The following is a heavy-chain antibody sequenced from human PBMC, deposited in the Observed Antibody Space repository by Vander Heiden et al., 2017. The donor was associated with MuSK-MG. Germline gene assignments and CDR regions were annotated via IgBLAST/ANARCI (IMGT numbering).Heavy chain of an antibody. J-gene: IGHJ4*02. CDR2: IYTSGST. CDR3: ARDGTYSFDY. V-gene: IGHV4-4*07. CDR1: GGSISSYY. Sequence: QVQLQESGPGLVKPSETLSLTCTGSGGSISSYYWSWIRQPAGKGLEWIGRIYTSGSTNYNPPLKSRVTMSVDTSKNQFALKLSSVTAADTAVYYCARDGTYSFDYWCEGTLVTVSS.